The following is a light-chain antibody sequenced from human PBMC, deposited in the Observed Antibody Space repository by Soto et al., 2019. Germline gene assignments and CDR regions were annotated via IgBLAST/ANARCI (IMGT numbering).Light chain of an antibody. V-gene: IGKV1-8*01. CDR2: AAS. J-gene: IGKJ2*01. CDR3: QQYDSYART. CDR1: QGISSY. Sequence: AIRMTQSPSSFSASTGDRVTITCRASQGISSYLAWYQQKPGKAPKLLLYAASTLQSGVPSRFSGSGSGTDFTLTISCLQSEDFATYYCQQYDSYARTFGQGTKLEIK.